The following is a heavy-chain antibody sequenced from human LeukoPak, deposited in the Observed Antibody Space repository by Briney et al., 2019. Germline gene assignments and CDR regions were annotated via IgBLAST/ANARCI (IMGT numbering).Heavy chain of an antibody. J-gene: IGHJ6*03. CDR1: GGTFSSYA. V-gene: IGHV1-69*13. CDR3: ARGAGNSYYYYYMDV. D-gene: IGHD4-23*01. Sequence: ASVKVSCKASGGTFSSYAISWVRQAPGQGLEWMGGIIPIFGTADYAQKFQGRVTTTADESTSTAYMELSSLRSEDTAVYYCARGAGNSYYYYYMDVWGKGTTVTVSS. CDR2: IIPIFGTA.